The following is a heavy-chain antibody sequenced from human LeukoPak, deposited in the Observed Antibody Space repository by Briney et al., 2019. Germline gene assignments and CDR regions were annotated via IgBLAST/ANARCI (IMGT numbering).Heavy chain of an antibody. CDR1: GYSISSGYY. CDR2: VDHSGST. Sequence: PSETLSLTCSVSGYSISSGYYWGWIRQPPGKGLEYIGSVDHSGSTYYNPSLKSRVTISVDTSKNQFSLKLSSVTAADTAVYYCARVWPISGTSPLYDSSGYYYGGWFDPWGQGTLVTVSS. V-gene: IGHV4-38-2*02. J-gene: IGHJ5*02. D-gene: IGHD3-22*01. CDR3: ARVWPISGTSPLYDSSGYYYGGWFDP.